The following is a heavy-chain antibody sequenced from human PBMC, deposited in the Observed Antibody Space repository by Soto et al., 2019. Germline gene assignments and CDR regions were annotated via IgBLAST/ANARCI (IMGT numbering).Heavy chain of an antibody. CDR3: ARGSVVVPAALWFDP. CDR2: ISSSGRTI. CDR1: GFTFSNYE. J-gene: IGHJ5*02. V-gene: IGHV3-48*03. D-gene: IGHD2-2*01. Sequence: GSLRLSCAASGFTFSNYEMNWVRQGPGKGLEWVSYISSSGRTIYYADSVKGRFTISRDNSKNTLYLQMNSLRAEDTAVYYCARGSVVVPAALWFDPWGQGTLVTVSS.